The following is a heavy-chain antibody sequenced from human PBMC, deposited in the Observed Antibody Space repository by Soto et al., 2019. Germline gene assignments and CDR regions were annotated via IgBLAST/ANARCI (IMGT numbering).Heavy chain of an antibody. CDR1: GDSVSSNSGA. D-gene: IGHD6-19*01. V-gene: IGHV6-1*01. J-gene: IGHJ4*02. Sequence: QVQLQQAGPGLVKPSQTLSLTCAISGDSVSSNSGAWYWIRQSPSRGLEWLGRTYYRSAWDNDYAVSVKSRITLNADTSRNQFSLHLNSVTPEDTAVYYCARGGATSGWVWGQGALVTVSS. CDR2: TYYRSAWDN. CDR3: ARGGATSGWV.